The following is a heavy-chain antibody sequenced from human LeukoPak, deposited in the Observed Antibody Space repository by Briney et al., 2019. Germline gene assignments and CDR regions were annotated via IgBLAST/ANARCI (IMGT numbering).Heavy chain of an antibody. Sequence: PSEPLSLTCSVSGGSVSSGSYYWSWIRQPPGKGLEWIGDIYYSGSTNYNPSLKSRVTISVDTSKNQFSLKLGSVTAADTAVYFCARYKITLAIDYWGQGTLVTVSS. D-gene: IGHD3-16*01. CDR3: ARYKITLAIDY. V-gene: IGHV4-61*01. CDR1: GGSVSSGSYY. CDR2: IYYSGST. J-gene: IGHJ4*02.